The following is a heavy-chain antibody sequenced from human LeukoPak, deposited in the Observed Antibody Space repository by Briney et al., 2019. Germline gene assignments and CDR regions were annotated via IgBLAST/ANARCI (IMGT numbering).Heavy chain of an antibody. CDR1: GGSISSYY. V-gene: IGHV4-59*01. Sequence: SETLSLTCTVSGGSISSYYWSWIRQPPGKGLEWIGYIYYSGSTNYNPSLNSRVTISVDTSKNQFSLRLSSATAADTAVYYCARGGIAAAGTDYWGQGTLVTVSS. CDR2: IYYSGST. CDR3: ARGGIAAAGTDY. J-gene: IGHJ4*02. D-gene: IGHD6-13*01.